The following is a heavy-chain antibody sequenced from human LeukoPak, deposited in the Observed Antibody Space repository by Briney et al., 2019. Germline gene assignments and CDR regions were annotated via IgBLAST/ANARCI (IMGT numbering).Heavy chain of an antibody. CDR3: ARDAGTGYFDY. CDR1: GFTFSSFS. V-gene: IGHV3-48*02. D-gene: IGHD1-1*01. Sequence: PGGSLRLSCVASGFTFSSFSMNWVRQAPGKGLEWISYISASSSTMYYADSVKGRFTISRDNAKNSLSLQINSLRDEDAAVFCCARDAGTGYFDYWGQGTLVTVSS. J-gene: IGHJ4*02. CDR2: ISASSSTM.